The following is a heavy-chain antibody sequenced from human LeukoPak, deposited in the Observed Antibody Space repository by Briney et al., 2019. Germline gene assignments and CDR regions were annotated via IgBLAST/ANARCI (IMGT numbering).Heavy chain of an antibody. V-gene: IGHV4-59*08. J-gene: IGHJ4*02. CDR1: RDSISSYS. CDR2: IYSSGTT. D-gene: IGHD3-10*01. Sequence: SETLSLTCTVSRDSISSYSWSWIRQPPGKGLEWTGDIYSSGTTKYNPSLKSRVTISVDMSRNQFSLKLTSVTAADTAVYYCARLIYGSGSYYKDYWGQGTLVTVSS. CDR3: ARLIYGSGSYYKDY.